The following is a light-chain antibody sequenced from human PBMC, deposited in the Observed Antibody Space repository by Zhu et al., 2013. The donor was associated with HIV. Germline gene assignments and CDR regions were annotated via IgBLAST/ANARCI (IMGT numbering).Light chain of an antibody. CDR3: QQSGSSPFT. V-gene: IGKV3-15*01. J-gene: IGKJ3*01. CDR2: GAS. CDR1: QSVSSN. Sequence: EIVMTQSPATLSVSPGERATLSCRASQSVSSNLAWYQQKPGQAPRLLIYGASTRATGIPARFSGSGSGTDFTLTISRLEPEDFAVYYCQQSGSSPFTFGPGTKVDLK.